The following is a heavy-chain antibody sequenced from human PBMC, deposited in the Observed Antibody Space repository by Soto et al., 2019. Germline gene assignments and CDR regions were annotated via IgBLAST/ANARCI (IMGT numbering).Heavy chain of an antibody. J-gene: IGHJ4*02. CDR3: ARYNAASGTYYFDY. CDR1: GGSVSSTYW. CDR2: IYHSGSA. V-gene: IGHV4-4*02. D-gene: IGHD6-13*01. Sequence: QVELQESGPGLVKPSGTLSLTCAVSGGSVSSTYWWSWVRQPPGKGLEWIGEIYHSGSANYNPSLKSRVTISVDNSKNQFSLNLNSVTAADTAVYDCARYNAASGTYYFDYWGQGTLVTVSS.